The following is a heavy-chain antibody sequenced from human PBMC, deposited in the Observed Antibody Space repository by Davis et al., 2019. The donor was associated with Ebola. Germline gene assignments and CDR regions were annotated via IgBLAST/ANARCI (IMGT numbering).Heavy chain of an antibody. D-gene: IGHD4-17*01. CDR3: ARSPAVITVLYYYYGMDV. CDR2: ISSDGRDD. Sequence: GESLKISCAASGFTFSNYGMHWVRQAPGKGLEWVALISSDGRDDILADSVKGRFTISRDNSKNSLSLQMNSLRPEDTAVYYCARSPAVITVLYYYYGMDVWGKGTTVTVSS. V-gene: IGHV3-30*03. CDR1: GFTFSNYG. J-gene: IGHJ6*04.